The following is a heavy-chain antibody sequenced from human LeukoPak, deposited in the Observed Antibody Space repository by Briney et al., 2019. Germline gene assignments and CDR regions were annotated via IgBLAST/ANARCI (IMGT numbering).Heavy chain of an antibody. D-gene: IGHD6-13*01. V-gene: IGHV3-30*18. CDR1: GFTFSSYG. J-gene: IGHJ4*02. CDR3: AKGGSSWAY. Sequence: PGRSLRLSCAAAGFTFSSYGMHWVRQAPGKGLEWVAVISYDGSNKYYADSVKGRFTISRDNSENTLYLQMNSLRAEDTAVYYCAKGGSSWAYWGQGTLVTVSS. CDR2: ISYDGSNK.